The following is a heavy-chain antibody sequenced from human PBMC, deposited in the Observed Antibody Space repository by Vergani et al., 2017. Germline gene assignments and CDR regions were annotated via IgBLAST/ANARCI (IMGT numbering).Heavy chain of an antibody. J-gene: IGHJ6*02. CDR2: IYPGDSDT. CDR1: GYSFTSYW. V-gene: IGHV5-51*01. Sequence: EVQLVQSGAEVKKPGESLKISCKGSGYSFTSYWIGWVRQMPGKGLEWMGIIYPGDSDTRYSPSFQGQVTISADKSINTAMYYCARHERDGDYPDYYYYGMDVWGQGP. CDR3: YYGMDV. D-gene: IGHD4-17*01.